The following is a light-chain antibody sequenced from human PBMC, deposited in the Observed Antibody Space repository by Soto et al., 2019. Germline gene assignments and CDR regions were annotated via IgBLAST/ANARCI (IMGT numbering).Light chain of an antibody. CDR2: GAS. V-gene: IGKV1-39*01. J-gene: IGKJ4*01. Sequence: DIHVTQSPSSLPASVGDRVTITCRTSQSISDYLTWDQQEPGKAPKVLMYGASTLQSGVPSRFSGSGSGTDFPLTISSLQPEDFATYYCQQSYSTLTFGGGTKVDIK. CDR3: QQSYSTLT. CDR1: QSISDY.